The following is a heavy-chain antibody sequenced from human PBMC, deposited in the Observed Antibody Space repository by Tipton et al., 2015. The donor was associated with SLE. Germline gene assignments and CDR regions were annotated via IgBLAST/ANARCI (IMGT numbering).Heavy chain of an antibody. J-gene: IGHJ4*02. CDR1: GVSMNSHY. V-gene: IGHV4-59*08. Sequence: TLSLTCTVSGVSMNSHYWSWIRQPPGKGLEWIGYIHYSGNTDYSPSLQSRVTISVDTSKNQFSLKLTSLTAADTAVYYCARTYYHFNYWGQGTLVTVSS. D-gene: IGHD3-22*01. CDR3: ARTYYHFNY. CDR2: IHYSGNT.